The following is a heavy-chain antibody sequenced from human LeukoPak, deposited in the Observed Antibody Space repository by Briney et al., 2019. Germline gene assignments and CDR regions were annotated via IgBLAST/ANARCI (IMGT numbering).Heavy chain of an antibody. CDR2: IKQDGSEK. D-gene: IGHD5-12*01. Sequence: GGSLRLSCAASGFTFSSYWMSWVRQAPGKGLEWVANIKQDGSEKYYVDSVKGRFTISRDNAKNSLYLQMNSLKAEDTAVYYCARDGVGTGIVATYFDYWGQGTLVTVSS. CDR1: GFTFSSYW. V-gene: IGHV3-7*01. J-gene: IGHJ4*02. CDR3: ARDGVGTGIVATYFDY.